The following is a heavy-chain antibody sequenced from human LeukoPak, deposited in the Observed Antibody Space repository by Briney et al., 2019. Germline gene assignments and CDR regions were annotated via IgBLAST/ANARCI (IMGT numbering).Heavy chain of an antibody. J-gene: IGHJ4*02. CDR1: GGSISSSSYY. CDR2: IYYSGST. D-gene: IGHD3-22*01. CDR3: ARGRFGDSSGRAFDY. Sequence: PSETLSLTCTVSGGSISSSSYYWGWIRQPPGKGLEWIGSIYYSGSTYYNPSLKSRVTISVDTSKNQFSLKLSSVTAADTAVYYCARGRFGDSSGRAFDYWGQGTLVTVSS. V-gene: IGHV4-39*01.